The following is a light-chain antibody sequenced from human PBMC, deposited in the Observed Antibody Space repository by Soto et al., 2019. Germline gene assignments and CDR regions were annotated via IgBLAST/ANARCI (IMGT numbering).Light chain of an antibody. V-gene: IGKV1-5*01. CDR2: DAS. CDR1: QSISSW. CDR3: QQYDSYWT. Sequence: DIQMTQSPSTLSASVGDRVTISCRASQSISSWLAWYQQRPGKAPKLLISDASSLESVVPSRFSGSGSGTEFTLTISILQPADYVTYYYQQYDSYWTFGQGTKVPIQ. J-gene: IGKJ1*01.